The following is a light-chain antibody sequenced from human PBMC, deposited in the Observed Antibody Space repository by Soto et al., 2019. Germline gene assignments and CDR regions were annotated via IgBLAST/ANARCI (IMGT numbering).Light chain of an antibody. Sequence: QSVLTQPRSVSGSPGQSVTISCTGTSSDVGRYNYVSWYQQHPGKAPKLIIYDVTKRPSGVPDRFSGSKSGNTASLTISGLQAEDEVDYYCCSYAGGYIFVSGTRTKGTVL. V-gene: IGLV2-11*01. CDR3: CSYAGGYIFV. CDR1: SSDVGRYNY. CDR2: DVT. J-gene: IGLJ1*01.